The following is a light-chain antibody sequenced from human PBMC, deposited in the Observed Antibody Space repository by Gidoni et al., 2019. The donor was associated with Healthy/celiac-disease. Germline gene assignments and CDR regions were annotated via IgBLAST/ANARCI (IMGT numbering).Light chain of an antibody. CDR1: QDISNY. Sequence: DIQMTQSPSSLSASVGDRVTITCQASQDISNYLNWYLQKPGKAPKLLIYDASTLETGVPSRFSGSGSGTDFTFTISSLQPEDIATYYCQQYDSPPLTFGGGTKVEIK. CDR3: QQYDSPPLT. V-gene: IGKV1-33*01. J-gene: IGKJ4*01. CDR2: DAS.